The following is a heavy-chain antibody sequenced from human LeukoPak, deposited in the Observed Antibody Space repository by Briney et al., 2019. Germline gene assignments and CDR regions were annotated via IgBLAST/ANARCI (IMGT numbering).Heavy chain of an antibody. Sequence: ASVKVSCKASGYTFTSYGISWVRQAPGQGLEWMGWISAYNGNTNYAQKLQGRVTMTTDTSTSTAYMELRSLRSDDTAVYYCARDKWQWLVSGNFDYWGQGTLVTVSS. CDR3: ARDKWQWLVSGNFDY. CDR1: GYTFTSYG. D-gene: IGHD6-19*01. J-gene: IGHJ4*02. CDR2: ISAYNGNT. V-gene: IGHV1-18*01.